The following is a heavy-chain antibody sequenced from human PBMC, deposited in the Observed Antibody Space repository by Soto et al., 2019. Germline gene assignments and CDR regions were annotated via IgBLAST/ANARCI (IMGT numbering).Heavy chain of an antibody. CDR3: AKNSSATGGFDH. J-gene: IGHJ4*02. Sequence: EVQLLESGGGLVQPGGSLRLSCAASGFTFNSYVISWVRQAPGKGLEWVSGISGSGGSTYYADSVKGRFTISRDNSKNTLYRQMNSLRADDTALYYCAKNSSATGGFDHWGQGSLVTVSS. CDR2: ISGSGGST. V-gene: IGHV3-23*01. CDR1: GFTFNSYV. D-gene: IGHD7-27*01.